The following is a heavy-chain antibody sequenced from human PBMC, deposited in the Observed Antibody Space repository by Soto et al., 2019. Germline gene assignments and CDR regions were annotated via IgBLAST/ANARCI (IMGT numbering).Heavy chain of an antibody. V-gene: IGHV3-23*01. D-gene: IGHD2-15*01. CDR1: GFSFSYYS. Sequence: PGGSLRLSCVASGFSFSYYSMTWVRQCPVRGLEWVATLTRTGTTFYADSVKGRFTISRGSSRNTLALQMYSLRAEDTARYYCAKRATTVPTPGNYFDCWGQGTLVTVSS. CDR2: LTRTGTT. CDR3: AKRATTVPTPGNYFDC. J-gene: IGHJ4*02.